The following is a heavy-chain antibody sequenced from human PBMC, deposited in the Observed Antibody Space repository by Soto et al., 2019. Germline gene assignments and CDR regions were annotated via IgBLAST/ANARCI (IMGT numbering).Heavy chain of an antibody. J-gene: IGHJ4*02. CDR3: ARLVYDTRLNYMYFDF. D-gene: IGHD2-8*01. CDR2: IFHDGTA. V-gene: IGHV4-4*02. CDR1: GVSIIRGNG. Sequence: PSETLSLTCAVSGVSIIRGNGWTLVRQTPQRGLEYIGEIFHDGTANYYPSFERRVAISVDTSKNQFSLKLTSVTAADTAIYFCARLVYDTRLNYMYFDFWGQGALVTVSS.